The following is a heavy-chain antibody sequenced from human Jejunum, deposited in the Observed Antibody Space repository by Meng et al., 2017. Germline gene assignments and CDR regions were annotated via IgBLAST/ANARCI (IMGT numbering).Heavy chain of an antibody. V-gene: IGHV3-23*01. CDR1: GFTFGSYA. CDR3: AKDDGGSYTTSFDI. CDR2: ISRSGLYI. D-gene: IGHD1-26*01. J-gene: IGHJ3*02. Sequence: GESLKISCAASGFTFGSYALAWVRQAPGKGLEWVASISRSGLYIYYADSVKGRFTISRDNSKNTLYLQMNSLRAEDTAVYYCAKDDGGSYTTSFDIWGQGTMVTVSS.